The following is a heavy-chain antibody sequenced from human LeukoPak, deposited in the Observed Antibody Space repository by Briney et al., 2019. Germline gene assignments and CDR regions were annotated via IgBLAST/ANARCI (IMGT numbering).Heavy chain of an antibody. V-gene: IGHV3-21*01. CDR1: GFTFSSYS. Sequence: PGGSLRLSCAASGFTFSSYSMNWVRQAPGKGLEWVSSISSSSSYIYYADSVKGRFTISRDNAKNSLYLQMNSPRAEDTAVYYCARGGGMITFGGVIVPTYFDYWGQGTLVTVSS. CDR3: ARGGGMITFGGVIVPTYFDY. J-gene: IGHJ4*02. D-gene: IGHD3-16*02. CDR2: ISSSSSYI.